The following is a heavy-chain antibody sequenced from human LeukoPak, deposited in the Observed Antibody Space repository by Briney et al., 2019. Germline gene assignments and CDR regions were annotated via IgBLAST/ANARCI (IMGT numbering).Heavy chain of an antibody. CDR3: ARIGYNHHLDY. Sequence: ASVKVSFKASGYTFTDYYIHWVRQAPGQGLEWMGWINPNSGGTNYAQTFQGRVTMTRDTSITTAYLELSRLRSDDTAVYYCARIGYNHHLDYWGQGTLVTVSS. J-gene: IGHJ4*02. CDR1: GYTFTDYY. CDR2: INPNSGGT. V-gene: IGHV1-2*02. D-gene: IGHD5-24*01.